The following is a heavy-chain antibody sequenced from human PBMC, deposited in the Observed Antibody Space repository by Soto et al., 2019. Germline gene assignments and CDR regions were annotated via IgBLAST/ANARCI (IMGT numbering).Heavy chain of an antibody. J-gene: IGHJ4*02. CDR2: IYPGDSDT. V-gene: IGHV5-51*01. CDR3: ARLYHSMVRGVIIRAYFDY. CDR1: GYSFTSYW. D-gene: IGHD3-10*01. Sequence: GESLKISCKGSGYSFTSYWIGWVRQMPGKGLEWMGIIYPGDSDTRYSPSFQGQVTISADKSISTAYLRWSSLKASDTAMYYCARLYHSMVRGVIIRAYFDYWGQGTLVTVSS.